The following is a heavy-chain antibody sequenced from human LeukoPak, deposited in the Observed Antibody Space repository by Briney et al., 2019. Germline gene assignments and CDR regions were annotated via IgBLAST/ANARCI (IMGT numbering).Heavy chain of an antibody. Sequence: PSGTLSLTCAVSGGSISSSNWWSWVRQPPGKGLGWIGEIYHSGSTNYNPSLKSRVTISVDKSKNQFSLKLSSVTAADTAVYYCARDRPHGDYAPGAFDIWGQGTMVTVSS. V-gene: IGHV4-4*02. CDR2: IYHSGST. D-gene: IGHD4-17*01. CDR3: ARDRPHGDYAPGAFDI. J-gene: IGHJ3*02. CDR1: GGSISSSNW.